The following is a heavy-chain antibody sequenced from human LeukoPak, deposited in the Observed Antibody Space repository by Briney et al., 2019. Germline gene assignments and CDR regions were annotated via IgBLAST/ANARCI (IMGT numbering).Heavy chain of an antibody. D-gene: IGHD6-13*01. J-gene: IGHJ4*02. CDR2: IYPGDSDT. V-gene: IGHV5-51*01. Sequence: GESLKISCKGSGYSFTSYWIGWVRQMPGKGLEWMGIIYPGDSDTRYSPSFQGQVTISADNSISTAYLQWISMKAADTTTYYCARGIASAGFPYYFDFWAQGPRVPVSS. CDR1: GYSFTSYW. CDR3: ARGIASAGFPYYFDF.